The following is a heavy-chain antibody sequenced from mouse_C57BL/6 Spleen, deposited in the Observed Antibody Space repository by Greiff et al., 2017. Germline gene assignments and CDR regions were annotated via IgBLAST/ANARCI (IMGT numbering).Heavy chain of an antibody. CDR1: GYAFTNYL. J-gene: IGHJ4*01. V-gene: IGHV1-54*01. Sequence: QVQLQQSGAELVRPGTSVKVSCKASGYAFTNYLIEWVKQRPGQGLEWIGVINPGSGGTNYNEKFKGKATLTADKSSSTAYMQLSSLTSEDSAVYVCARSDGYYYAMDYWGQGTSVTVSS. D-gene: IGHD2-3*01. CDR3: ARSDGYYYAMDY. CDR2: INPGSGGT.